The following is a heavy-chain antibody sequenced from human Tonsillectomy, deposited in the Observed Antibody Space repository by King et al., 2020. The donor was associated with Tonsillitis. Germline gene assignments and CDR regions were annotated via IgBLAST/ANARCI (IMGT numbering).Heavy chain of an antibody. CDR2: IYYSGST. CDR3: ASGVGWELFPQHWFDP. J-gene: IGHJ5*02. D-gene: IGHD1-26*01. V-gene: IGHV4-59*01. Sequence: VQLQESGPGLVKPSETLSLTCTVSGSSISNYYWSWIRQPPGKGLEWIGYIYYSGSTNYNPSLKSRVTISIDTSKNQFSLKLTSVTAADTAVYYCASGVGWELFPQHWFDPWGQGTLVTVSS. CDR1: GSSISNYY.